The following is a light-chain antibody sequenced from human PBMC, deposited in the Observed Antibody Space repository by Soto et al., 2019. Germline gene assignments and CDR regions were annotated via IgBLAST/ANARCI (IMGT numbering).Light chain of an antibody. V-gene: IGKV3-20*01. CDR1: QSVDNNY. Sequence: EIVLTQSPGTLSLSPGEEATLWWMSSQSVDNNYLAWYQQKPGQTPRLIIYGASGRADGIPHRFSGSGFGTDFTLTISKVEPEDFAVYYCQQYGTPRSVTFGQGTRLEI. CDR3: QQYGTPRSVT. J-gene: IGKJ5*01. CDR2: GAS.